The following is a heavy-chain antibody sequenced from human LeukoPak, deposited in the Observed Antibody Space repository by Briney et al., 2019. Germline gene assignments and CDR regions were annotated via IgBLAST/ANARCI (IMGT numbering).Heavy chain of an antibody. CDR2: IYHSGST. J-gene: IGHJ4*02. D-gene: IGHD3-3*01. CDR3: ARSRFDFWSGYYSPFFDY. V-gene: IGHV4-30-2*01. CDR1: GGSISSGGYY. Sequence: SETLSLTCTVSGGSISSGGYYWSWIRQPPGKGLEWIGYIYHSGSTYYNPSLKSRVTISVDRSKNQFSLKLSSVTAADTAVYYCARSRFDFWSGYYSPFFDYWGQGTLVTVSS.